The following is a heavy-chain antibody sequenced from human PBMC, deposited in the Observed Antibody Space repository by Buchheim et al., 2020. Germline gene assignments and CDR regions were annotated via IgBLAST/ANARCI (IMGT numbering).Heavy chain of an antibody. CDR3: ARDLLYSSGWYGWAYYYGMDV. V-gene: IGHV3-48*03. Sequence: EVQLVESGGGLVQPGGSPRLSCAASGFTFSSYEMNWVRQAPGKGLEWVSYISSSGSTIYYADSVKGRFTISRDNAKNSLYLQMNSLRAEDTAVYYCARDLLYSSGWYGWAYYYGMDVWGQGTT. CDR1: GFTFSSYE. CDR2: ISSSGSTI. J-gene: IGHJ6*02. D-gene: IGHD6-19*01.